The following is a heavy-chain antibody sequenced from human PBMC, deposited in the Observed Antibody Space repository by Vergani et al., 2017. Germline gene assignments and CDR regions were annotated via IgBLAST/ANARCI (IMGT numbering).Heavy chain of an antibody. D-gene: IGHD1-26*01. V-gene: IGHV3-11*05. CDR1: GFTFSDYY. J-gene: IGHJ5*02. Sequence: QVQLVESGGGLVKPGGSLRLSCAASGFTFSDYYMSWIRQAPGKGLEWVSYISSSSSYTNYADSVKGRFTISRDNAKNSLYLQMNSLRAEDTAVYHCARNGATRFSRFDPWGQGTLVTVSS. CDR2: ISSSSSYT. CDR3: ARNGATRFSRFDP.